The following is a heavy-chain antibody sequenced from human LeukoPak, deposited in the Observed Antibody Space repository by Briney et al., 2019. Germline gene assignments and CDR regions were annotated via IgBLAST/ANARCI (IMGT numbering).Heavy chain of an antibody. V-gene: IGHV4-59*08. D-gene: IGHD5-12*01. CDR1: GGSISSYY. CDR3: ARGYSGYDHRALDI. J-gene: IGHJ3*02. CDR2: IYYSGST. Sequence: PSETLSLTCTVSGGSISSYYWNWIRQPPGKGLEWIGYIYYSGSTNYNPSLKSRVSISVDTSKNQFSLKLSSVTAADTAVYYCARGYSGYDHRALDIWGQGTMVTVSS.